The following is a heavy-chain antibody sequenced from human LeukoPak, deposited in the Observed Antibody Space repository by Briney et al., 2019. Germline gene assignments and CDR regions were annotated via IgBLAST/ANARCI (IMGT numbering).Heavy chain of an antibody. CDR2: IKHDGSEK. J-gene: IGHJ4*02. D-gene: IGHD1-7*01. CDR1: GFTFSSYW. CDR3: AREGRTGTLKDY. V-gene: IGHV3-7*01. Sequence: PGGSLRLSCAASGFTFSSYWMSWGRQAPGKGLEWVANIKHDGSEKNHVDSVKGRFTISRDNAKNSLYLQMNSLRAEDTAVYYCAREGRTGTLKDYWGQGILVTVSS.